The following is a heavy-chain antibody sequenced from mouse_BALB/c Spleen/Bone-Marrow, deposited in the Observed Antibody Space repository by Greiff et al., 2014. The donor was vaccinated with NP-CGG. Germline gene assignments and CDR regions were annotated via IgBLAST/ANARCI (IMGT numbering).Heavy chain of an antibody. CDR1: GYTFTSYV. CDR2: IHPYNDGT. Sequence: VQLQQSGPELVKPGASVKMSCKASGYTFTSYVMHWVKQKPGQGLEWIGYIHPYNDGTKYNEKFKGKATLTSDKSSSTAYMELSSLASEDSAVYYCARRYGNYYFDYWGQGTTLTVSS. CDR3: ARRYGNYYFDY. J-gene: IGHJ2*01. V-gene: IGHV1-14*01. D-gene: IGHD2-10*02.